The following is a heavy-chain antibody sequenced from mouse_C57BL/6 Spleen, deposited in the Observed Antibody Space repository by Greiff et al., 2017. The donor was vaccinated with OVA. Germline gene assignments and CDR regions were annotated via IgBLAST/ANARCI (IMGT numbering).Heavy chain of an antibody. Sequence: QVQLQQSGAELVKPGASVKISCKASGYAFSSYWMNWVKQRPGKGLAWIGQIYPGDGDTNYNGKFKGKATLTADKSSSTAYMQLSSLTSEDSAVYFCAIYYYGSSGDYYAMDYWGQGTSVTVSS. J-gene: IGHJ4*01. CDR1: GYAFSSYW. CDR3: AIYYYGSSGDYYAMDY. CDR2: IYPGDGDT. D-gene: IGHD1-1*01. V-gene: IGHV1-80*01.